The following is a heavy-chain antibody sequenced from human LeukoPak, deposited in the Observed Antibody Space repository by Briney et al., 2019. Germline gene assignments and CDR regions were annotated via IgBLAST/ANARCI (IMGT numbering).Heavy chain of an antibody. Sequence: SETLSLTCTVSGGSISSYYWSWIRQPPGKGLEWIGYIYYSGSTNYNPSLKSRVTISVDTSKNQFSLKLSSVTAADTAVYYYARTYDILTGAPFDPWGQGTLVTVSS. V-gene: IGHV4-59*08. D-gene: IGHD3-9*01. CDR3: ARTYDILTGAPFDP. CDR1: GGSISSYY. J-gene: IGHJ5*02. CDR2: IYYSGST.